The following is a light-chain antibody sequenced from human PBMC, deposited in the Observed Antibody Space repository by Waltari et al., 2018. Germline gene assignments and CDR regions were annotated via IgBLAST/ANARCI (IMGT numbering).Light chain of an antibody. CDR3: CSYAGP. J-gene: IGLJ2*01. CDR2: DVT. V-gene: IGLV2-11*03. CDR1: SSDVGGYNY. Sequence: ISCTGTSSDVGGYNYVSWYQQHPGKAPKLMIYDVTKRPSGVPDRFSGSKSGNTASLTISGLQADDEADYYCCSYAGPFGGGTKLTVL.